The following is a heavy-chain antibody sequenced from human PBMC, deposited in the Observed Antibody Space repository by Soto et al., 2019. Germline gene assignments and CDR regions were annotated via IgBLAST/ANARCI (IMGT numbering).Heavy chain of an antibody. Sequence: GESLITSYQGCGYSFSNYWIGWVLQPPGKRLECLRITYTGDSNNRYRPSLQSDVTTPADKSISAAFLQWSSLKASDTAMYYCVRPFDSSGWYDYWGQGTMVTVSS. V-gene: IGHV5-51*01. J-gene: IGHJ4*02. CDR1: GYSFSNYW. CDR2: TYTGDSNN. CDR3: VRPFDSSGWYDY. D-gene: IGHD6-19*01.